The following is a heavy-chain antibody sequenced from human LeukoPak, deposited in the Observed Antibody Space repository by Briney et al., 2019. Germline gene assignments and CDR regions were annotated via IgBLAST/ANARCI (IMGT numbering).Heavy chain of an antibody. CDR2: INHSGST. CDR3: ARARGYSYGR. J-gene: IGHJ4*02. CDR1: GGSFSGYY. Sequence: SETLSLTCAVYGGSFSGYYWSWIRQPPGKGLEWIGEINHSGSTNYNPSLKSRVTISVDTSKNQFSLKLSSVTAADTAVYYCARARGYSYGRWGQGTLVPVSS. V-gene: IGHV4-34*01. D-gene: IGHD5-18*01.